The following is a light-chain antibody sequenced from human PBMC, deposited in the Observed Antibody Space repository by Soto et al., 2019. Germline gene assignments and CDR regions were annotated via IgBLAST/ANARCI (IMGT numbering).Light chain of an antibody. CDR2: DAS. CDR3: QQYNSYSPWT. CDR1: QSISSW. J-gene: IGKJ1*01. V-gene: IGKV1-5*01. Sequence: DITMTQSPSTLSASVGDRVTITCRASQSISSWLAWYQQKPGKAPKLLIYDASSLESGVPSRFSGSGSGTEFTLTISSLQPDDFATYYCQQYNSYSPWTFGQGTKVDIK.